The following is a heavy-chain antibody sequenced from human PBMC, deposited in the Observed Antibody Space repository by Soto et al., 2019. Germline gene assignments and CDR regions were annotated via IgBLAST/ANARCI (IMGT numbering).Heavy chain of an antibody. CDR1: GFTFSSYA. V-gene: IGHV3-23*01. CDR3: AKDRGYCSGGSCYPNWFDP. D-gene: IGHD2-15*01. CDR2: ISGSGGST. J-gene: IGHJ5*02. Sequence: GGSLRLSCAASGFTFSSYAMSWVRQAPGKGLEWVSAISGSGGSTYYADSVKGRFTISRDNSKNTLYLQMNSLRAEDTAVYYCAKDRGYCSGGSCYPNWFDPWGQGTLVTVSS.